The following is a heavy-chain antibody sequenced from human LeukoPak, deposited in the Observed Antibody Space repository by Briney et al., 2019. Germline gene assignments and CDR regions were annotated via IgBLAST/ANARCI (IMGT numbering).Heavy chain of an antibody. V-gene: IGHV4-61*02. D-gene: IGHD3-3*01. Sequence: KPSQTLSLTCTVSGGSISSGSYYWSWIRQPAGKGLEWIGRIYTSGSTNYNPSLKSRVTISVDTFKNQFSLKLSSVTAADTAVYYCARRPAYYDFWSRSDAFDIWGQGTMVTVSS. CDR2: IYTSGST. J-gene: IGHJ3*02. CDR1: GGSISSGSYY. CDR3: ARRPAYYDFWSRSDAFDI.